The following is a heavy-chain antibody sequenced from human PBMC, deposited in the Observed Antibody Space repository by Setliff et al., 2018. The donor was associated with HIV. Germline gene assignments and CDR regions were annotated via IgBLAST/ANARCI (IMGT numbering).Heavy chain of an antibody. D-gene: IGHD5-12*01. J-gene: IGHJ4*02. Sequence: SETLSLTCTVSGDSIRGYYWSWIRQPPGKGLEWMGYVFYTGFAAYNPSLKSRLTISVDTPKSQFSLTLTSVTAADTAVYYCARQMPIPGIAITPVDYWGQGALVTV. CDR3: ARQMPIPGIAITPVDY. CDR1: GDSIRGYY. V-gene: IGHV4-59*08. CDR2: VFYTGFA.